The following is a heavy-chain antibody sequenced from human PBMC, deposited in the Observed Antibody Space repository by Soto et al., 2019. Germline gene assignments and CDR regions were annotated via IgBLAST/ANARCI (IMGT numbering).Heavy chain of an antibody. V-gene: IGHV3-23*01. J-gene: IGHJ3*02. CDR1: GFTFSSYT. CDR3: TRANRKGPIGAFDI. CDR2: XXXXXXXX. Sequence: GSLRLSCAASGFTFSSYTMSWVRQAPGKGLEWXXXXXXXXXXXXXADSVKGRFTISRDDSKSIAYLQMSSLKTEDTAVYYCTRANRKGPIGAFDIWGQGTMVTVSS.